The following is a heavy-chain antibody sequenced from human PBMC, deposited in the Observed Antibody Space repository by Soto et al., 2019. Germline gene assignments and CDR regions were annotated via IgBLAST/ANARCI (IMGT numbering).Heavy chain of an antibody. V-gene: IGHV1-8*01. CDR2: MNPNSGNT. J-gene: IGHJ6*03. CDR3: ARRKGVRGRFGYYYYYMDV. D-gene: IGHD3-10*02. Sequence: ALVKVSCKASGYTFTRYDINWVRQAPGQRLERMGWMNPNSGNTGYAQKFQGRVTMTRNTSISTAYMELSSLRSEDTAVYYCARRKGVRGRFGYYYYYMDVWGKGTTVTVSS. CDR1: GYTFTRYD.